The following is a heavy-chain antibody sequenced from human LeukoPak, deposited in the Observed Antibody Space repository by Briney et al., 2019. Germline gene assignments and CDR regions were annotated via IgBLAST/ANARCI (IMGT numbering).Heavy chain of an antibody. CDR1: GGSISSYY. CDR3: ARATPPYGSGSPSLYYYGMDV. J-gene: IGHJ6*02. V-gene: IGHV4-4*07. CDR2: IYTSGST. D-gene: IGHD3-10*01. Sequence: SETLSLTCTVPGGSISSYYWSWIRQPAGKGLEWIGRIYTSGSTNYNPSLKSRVTMSVDTSKNQFSLKLSSVTAADTAVYYCARATPPYGSGSPSLYYYGMDVWGQGTTVTVSS.